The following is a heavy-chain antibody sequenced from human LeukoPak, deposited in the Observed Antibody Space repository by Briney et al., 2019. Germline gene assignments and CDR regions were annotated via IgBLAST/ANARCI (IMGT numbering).Heavy chain of an antibody. CDR1: GYTFTGYY. Sequence: ASVKVSCKASGYTFTGYYMHWVRPAPGQGLEWMGWINPNSGGTNYAQKFQGRVTMTRDTSISTAYMELSRLRSDDTAVYYCARDLSDIVVVPAAIWGPARGGTAFDIWGQGTMVTVSS. CDR3: ARDLSDIVVVPAAIWGPARGGTAFDI. D-gene: IGHD2-2*02. CDR2: INPNSGGT. V-gene: IGHV1-2*02. J-gene: IGHJ3*02.